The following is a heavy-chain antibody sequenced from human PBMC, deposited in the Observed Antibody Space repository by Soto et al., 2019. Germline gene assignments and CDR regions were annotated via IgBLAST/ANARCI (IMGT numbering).Heavy chain of an antibody. V-gene: IGHV3-13*04. CDR1: GFTFSSYA. CDR3: ARVGRIRFFDY. Sequence: PGGSLRLSCAASGFTFSSYAMHWVRQATGKGLEWVSAIGTAGDTYYPGSVKGRFTISRENAKNSLYLQMNSLRAGDTAVYYCARVGRIRFFDYWGQGTLVPVSS. J-gene: IGHJ4*02. CDR2: IGTAGDT. D-gene: IGHD3-3*01.